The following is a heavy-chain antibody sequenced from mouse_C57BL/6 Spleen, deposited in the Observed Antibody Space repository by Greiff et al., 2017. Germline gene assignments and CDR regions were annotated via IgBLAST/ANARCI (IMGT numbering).Heavy chain of an antibody. CDR3: ARLGNTVERDFDD. D-gene: IGHD1-1*01. CDR1: GYTFTSYW. CDR2: IHPNSGST. V-gene: IGHV1-64*01. Sequence: QVQLQQPGAELVKPGASVKLSCKASGYTFTSYWMHGVKQRPGQGLEWIGMIHPNSGSTNYNEMFKSKATLTVDKSSSTAYMQLSSLTSEDSAVYYCARLGNTVERDFDDRGEVTTLAVSS. J-gene: IGHJ2*01.